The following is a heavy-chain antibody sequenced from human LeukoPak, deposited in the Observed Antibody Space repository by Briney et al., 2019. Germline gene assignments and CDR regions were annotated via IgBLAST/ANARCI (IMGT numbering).Heavy chain of an antibody. CDR1: GGSISSSSYY. D-gene: IGHD6-13*01. V-gene: IGHV4-39*01. CDR3: ARLGAAAGRAGKWFDP. CDR2: IYYSGST. J-gene: IGHJ5*02. Sequence: KPSETLSLTCTVSGGSISSSSYYWGWIRQPPGKGLEWIGSIYYSGSTYYNPSLKSRVTISVDTSKNQFSLKLSSVTAADTAVYYCARLGAAAGRAGKWFDPWGQGTLVTVSP.